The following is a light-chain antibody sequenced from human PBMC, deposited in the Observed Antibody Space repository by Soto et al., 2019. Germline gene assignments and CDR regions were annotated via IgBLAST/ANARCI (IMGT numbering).Light chain of an antibody. CDR3: QQYEKWPWT. V-gene: IGKV3-15*01. Sequence: EIVMTQSPATLSVSPGESATLSCRASQSVTSDLAWYQQKPGQAPRVFIYRASTRATGIPARFSGSGSGTEFTLTISSLQSEDFALYYCQQYEKWPWTFGQGTKVEIK. CDR2: RAS. J-gene: IGKJ1*01. CDR1: QSVTSD.